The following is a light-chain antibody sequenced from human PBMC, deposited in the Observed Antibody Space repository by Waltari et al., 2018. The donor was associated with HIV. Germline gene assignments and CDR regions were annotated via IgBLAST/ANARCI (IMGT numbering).Light chain of an antibody. CDR2: TAS. Sequence: DIQMTPSPSTLSASLGDRAIITCRASQSIINWLAWYQQKPGKAPKLLIYTASSLESGVPSTFSGSGYGTEFTLTISSLQPDDFATYYCQQYYTYSYTFGQGTKLEI. J-gene: IGKJ2*01. V-gene: IGKV1-5*03. CDR3: QQYYTYSYT. CDR1: QSIINW.